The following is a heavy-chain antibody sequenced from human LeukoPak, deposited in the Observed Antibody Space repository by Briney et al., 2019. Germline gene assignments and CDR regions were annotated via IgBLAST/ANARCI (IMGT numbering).Heavy chain of an antibody. CDR3: ARDAGSGSYEFDY. CDR1: GGSISSSSYY. CDR2: IYYSGST. V-gene: IGHV4-39*07. J-gene: IGHJ4*02. D-gene: IGHD3-10*01. Sequence: SETLFLTCTVSGGSISSSSYYWGWIRQPPGKGLEWIGSIYYSGSTYYNPSLKSRVTISVGTSKNQFSLKLSSVTAADTAVYYCARDAGSGSYEFDYWGQGTLVTVSS.